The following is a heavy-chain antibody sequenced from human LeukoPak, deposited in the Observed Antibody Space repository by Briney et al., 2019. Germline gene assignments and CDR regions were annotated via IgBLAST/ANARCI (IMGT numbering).Heavy chain of an antibody. Sequence: PGGSLRLSCAASGFIFSSSGMHWVRQAPGKGLEWVAFTQDDESNKYYSDSVKGRFTISRDNSKNTLFLQMSSLRPEDTALYYCAKQMTERPHYYYMDVCGRGTTVTVSS. CDR2: TQDDESNK. J-gene: IGHJ6*03. CDR3: AKQMTERPHYYYMDV. CDR1: GFIFSSSG. V-gene: IGHV3-30*02.